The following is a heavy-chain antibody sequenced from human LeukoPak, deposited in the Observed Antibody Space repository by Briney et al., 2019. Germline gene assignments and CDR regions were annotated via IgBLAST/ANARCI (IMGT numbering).Heavy chain of an antibody. D-gene: IGHD3-22*01. Sequence: SETLSLTCAVSGYSISSGYYWGWIRQPPGKGLEWIGSIYHSGSTYYNPSLKSRVTISVDTSKNPFSLKLSSVTAADTAVYYCARHGYYDSSGEAFDIWGQGTMVTVSS. CDR2: IYHSGST. CDR3: ARHGYYDSSGEAFDI. CDR1: GYSISSGYY. V-gene: IGHV4-38-2*01. J-gene: IGHJ3*02.